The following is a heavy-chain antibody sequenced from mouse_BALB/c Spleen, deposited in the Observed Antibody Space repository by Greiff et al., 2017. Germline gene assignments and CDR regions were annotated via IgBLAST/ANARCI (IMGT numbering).Heavy chain of an antibody. D-gene: IGHD1-1*01. CDR2: ILPGSGST. J-gene: IGHJ3*01. CDR1: GYTFSSYW. Sequence: QVQLQQSGAELMKPGASVKISCKATGYTFSSYWIEWVKQRPGHGLEWIGEILPGSGSTNYNEKFKGKATFTADTSSNTAYMQLSSLTSEDSAVYYCARGIITTVVSYWGQGTLVTVSA. CDR3: ARGIITTVVSY. V-gene: IGHV1-9*01.